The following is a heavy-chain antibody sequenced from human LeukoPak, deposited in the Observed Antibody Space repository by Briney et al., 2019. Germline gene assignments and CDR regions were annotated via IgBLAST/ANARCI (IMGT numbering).Heavy chain of an antibody. J-gene: IGHJ4*02. Sequence: GGSLRLSCAASGFTVSSNYMSWVRQAPGRGLEWVSVIYSGGSTYYADSVKGRFTISRDNAKNSPYLQMNSLRAEDTAVYYCAREGYYDYVWGSYRLFNYWGQGTLVTVSS. CDR1: GFTVSSNY. D-gene: IGHD3-16*02. CDR3: AREGYYDYVWGSYRLFNY. CDR2: IYSGGST. V-gene: IGHV3-53*01.